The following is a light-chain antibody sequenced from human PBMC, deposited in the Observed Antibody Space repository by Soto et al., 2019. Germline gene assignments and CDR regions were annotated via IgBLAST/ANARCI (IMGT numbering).Light chain of an antibody. Sequence: QSALTQPRSVSGSPGQSVTISCTGTSSDVGGYNYVSWYQQHPGKAPKLMIYDVSKRPSGVPDRFSGSKSGNTASLTISGLQAEDVADYYCCSYAGSSLVFGTGTKVTVL. V-gene: IGLV2-11*01. J-gene: IGLJ1*01. CDR2: DVS. CDR3: CSYAGSSLV. CDR1: SSDVGGYNY.